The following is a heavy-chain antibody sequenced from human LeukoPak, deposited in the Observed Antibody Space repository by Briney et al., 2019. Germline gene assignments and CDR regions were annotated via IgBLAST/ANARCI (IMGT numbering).Heavy chain of an antibody. D-gene: IGHD3-22*01. CDR2: IIPIFGTT. CDR3: STALYYDSSGYLFDY. Sequence: SVSVSCKASRGTHSSYAISWVRQAPGRGGEWMGGIIPIFGTTNYAQQFQGRVTITADERTSTAYMELSSHRSEDTAVYYCSTALYYDSSGYLFDYLGQGTLVTVSS. CDR1: RGTHSSYA. J-gene: IGHJ4*02. V-gene: IGHV1-69*13.